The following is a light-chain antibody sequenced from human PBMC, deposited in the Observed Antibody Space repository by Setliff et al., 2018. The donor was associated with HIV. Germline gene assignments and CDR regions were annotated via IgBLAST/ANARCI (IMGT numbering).Light chain of an antibody. CDR3: QSYDSSLSAYV. J-gene: IGLJ1*01. CDR2: GNN. V-gene: IGLV1-40*01. CDR1: SSNIGSGYD. Sequence: QSVLTQPPSVSGAPGQRVTISCTGRSSNIGSGYDVHWYQRLPGTAPKLLIYGNNNRPSGVPDRFSGSKSGTSASLAITGLQAEDEADYYCQSYDSSLSAYVFGAGTKVT.